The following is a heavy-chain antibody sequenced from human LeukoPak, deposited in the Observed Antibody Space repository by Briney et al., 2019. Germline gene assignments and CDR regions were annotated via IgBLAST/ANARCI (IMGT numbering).Heavy chain of an antibody. Sequence: HGGAPILFCSASGLIVSSNYMSRVRQAPGEGLVWVSGIFCDGSTYYADSVKGRFTISSDNSKNTLYLQMNGPRAEDTAVYYWARVGLIGEINYWGQGTLVTVSS. CDR3: ARVGLIGEINY. V-gene: IGHV3-53*01. CDR2: IFCDGST. CDR1: GLIVSSNY. D-gene: IGHD2-8*01. J-gene: IGHJ4*02.